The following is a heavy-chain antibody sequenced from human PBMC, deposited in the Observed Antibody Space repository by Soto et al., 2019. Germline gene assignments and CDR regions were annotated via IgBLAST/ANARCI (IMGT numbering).Heavy chain of an antibody. CDR3: ARVRWFGALSIIYFDH. CDR1: VYTFTFYY. V-gene: IGHV1-2*02. Sequence: ALVXVSCKACVYTFTFYYMHWVRQAAGQGLEWMGWINPNSGGTNYAQKFQGRVTMTRDTSISTAYMELSRLRSDDTAVYYCARVRWFGALSIIYFDHWGQGTLVTVSS. CDR2: INPNSGGT. J-gene: IGHJ4*02. D-gene: IGHD3-10*01.